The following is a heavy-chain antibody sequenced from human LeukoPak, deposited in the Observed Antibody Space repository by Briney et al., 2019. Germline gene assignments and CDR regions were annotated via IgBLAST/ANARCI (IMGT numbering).Heavy chain of an antibody. V-gene: IGHV1-8*01. CDR2: MNPNSGNT. J-gene: IGHJ3*02. CDR3: ARGISVDAFNI. D-gene: IGHD3-10*01. CDR1: GYTFTSYD. Sequence: WASVKVSCKASGYTFTSYDINWVRRATGQGLEWMGWMNPNSGNTGYAQKFQGRVTMTRNTSVSTAYMELSSLRSEDTAVYYCARGISVDAFNIWGQGTMVTVSS.